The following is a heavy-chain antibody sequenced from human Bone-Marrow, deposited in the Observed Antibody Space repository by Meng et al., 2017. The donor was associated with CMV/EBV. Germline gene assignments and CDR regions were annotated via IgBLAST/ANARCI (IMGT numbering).Heavy chain of an antibody. Sequence: LSLTCAASGFTFSSYEMNWVRQAPGKGLEWVSYISSSGSTIYYADSVKGRFTISRDNAKNSLYLQMNSLRAEDTAVYYCATPPIVGPHGTTDYWGQGTLVTVSS. CDR2: ISSSGSTI. CDR1: GFTFSSYE. J-gene: IGHJ4*02. CDR3: ATPPIVGPHGTTDY. D-gene: IGHD2-21*01. V-gene: IGHV3-48*03.